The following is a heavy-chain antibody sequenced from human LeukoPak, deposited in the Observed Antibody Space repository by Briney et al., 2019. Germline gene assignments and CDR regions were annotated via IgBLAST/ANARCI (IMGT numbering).Heavy chain of an antibody. D-gene: IGHD4-23*01. CDR2: IWYDGSNK. CDR1: GFTFSSYG. J-gene: IGHJ4*02. Sequence: GGSLRLSCAASGFTFSSYGMHWVRQAPGKGLEWVAVIWYDGSNKYYADSVKGRFTISRDNSKNTLYLQMNSLRAEDTAVYYCARGGYGGSLFDYWGQGTLVTVSS. V-gene: IGHV3-30*19. CDR3: ARGGYGGSLFDY.